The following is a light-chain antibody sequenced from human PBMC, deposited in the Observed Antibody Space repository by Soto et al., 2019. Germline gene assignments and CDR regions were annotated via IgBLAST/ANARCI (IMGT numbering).Light chain of an antibody. CDR1: QSILFSSNDKNY. V-gene: IGKV4-1*01. Sequence: DIVMTQSPDSLAVSLGERATINCRSSQSILFSSNDKNYLAWYQQKPGQPPKLLIYWASTRESGVPDRFSGSGSRTDFTLTISSLQAEDVAVYYCQQYYASLYTFGQGTKLEIK. J-gene: IGKJ2*01. CDR3: QQYYASLYT. CDR2: WAS.